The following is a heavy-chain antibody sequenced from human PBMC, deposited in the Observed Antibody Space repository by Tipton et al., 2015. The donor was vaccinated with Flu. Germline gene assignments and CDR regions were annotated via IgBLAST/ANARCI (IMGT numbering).Heavy chain of an antibody. J-gene: IGHJ5*02. Sequence: TLSLTCTVSGGSISSYYWSWIRQPPGKGLEWIGEINHSGSTNYNPSLKSRVTISVDTSKNQFSLKLSSVTAADTAVYYCARGLRYYDSSGYYTTWGQGTLVTVSS. V-gene: IGHV4-34*01. CDR3: ARGLRYYDSSGYYTT. D-gene: IGHD3-22*01. CDR1: GGSISSYY. CDR2: INHSGST.